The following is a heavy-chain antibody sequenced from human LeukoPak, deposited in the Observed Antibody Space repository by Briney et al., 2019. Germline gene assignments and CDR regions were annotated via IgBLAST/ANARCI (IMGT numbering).Heavy chain of an antibody. D-gene: IGHD3-10*01. J-gene: IGHJ4*02. V-gene: IGHV3-20*01. CDR2: INWNGGST. CDR3: ARVYYGSGSYLFDY. CDR1: GFTFDDYG. Sequence: GGSLRLSCAASGFTFDDYGMSWVRQVRGTGLEWVSGINWNGGSTGYADSVKGRFTISRDNAKNSLYLQMNSLRAEDTALYHCARVYYGSGSYLFDYWGQGTLVTVSS.